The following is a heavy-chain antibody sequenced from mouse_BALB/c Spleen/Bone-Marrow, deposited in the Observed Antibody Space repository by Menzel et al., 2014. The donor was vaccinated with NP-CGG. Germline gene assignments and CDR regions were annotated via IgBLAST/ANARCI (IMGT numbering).Heavy chain of an antibody. CDR3: SDGNFYALDY. D-gene: IGHD2-1*01. J-gene: IGHJ4*01. CDR1: GFNIKDYY. V-gene: IGHV14-4*02. Sequence: EGQLQQSGAELVRSGASVKLSCTASGFNIKDYYIHWVKQRPEQGLEWIGWIDPENGDTEYAPKFQGKATMTADTSSNTAYLQLSSLTSVDTAVYYCSDGNFYALDYWGQGTSVTVSS. CDR2: IDPENGDT.